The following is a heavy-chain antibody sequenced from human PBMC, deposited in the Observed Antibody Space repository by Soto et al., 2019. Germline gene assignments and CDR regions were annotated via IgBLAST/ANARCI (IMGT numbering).Heavy chain of an antibody. D-gene: IGHD7-27*01. CDR1: CDSVTSGSYY. Sequence: SLTCIVSCDSVTSGSYYWTWLRQPPGKGLEWIGYISYTGRTKYNPSLQSRVTISVDTSKNDLSLNLSSVTAADTAVYFCAREWGLLPYYVMNVWGHGTAVTVSS. V-gene: IGHV4-61*03. CDR2: ISYTGRT. J-gene: IGHJ6*02. CDR3: AREWGLLPYYVMNV.